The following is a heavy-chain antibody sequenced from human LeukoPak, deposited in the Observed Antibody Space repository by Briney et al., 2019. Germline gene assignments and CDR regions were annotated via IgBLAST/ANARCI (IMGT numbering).Heavy chain of an antibody. J-gene: IGHJ4*02. CDR3: ARGSRDYYDSSELI. D-gene: IGHD3-22*01. CDR1: GFTFSSYG. V-gene: IGHV3-33*01. CDR2: IWYDGSNK. Sequence: SGGSLRLSCAASGFTFSSYGMHWVRQAPGKGLEWVAVIWYDGSNKYYADSVKGRFTISRDNSKNTLYLQMNSLRAEDTAVYYCARGSRDYYDSSELIWGQGTLVTVSS.